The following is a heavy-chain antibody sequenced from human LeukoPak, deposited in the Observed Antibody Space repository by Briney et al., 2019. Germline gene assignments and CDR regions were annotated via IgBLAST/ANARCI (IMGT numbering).Heavy chain of an antibody. CDR2: ISTYTGNT. Sequence: ASVKVSCKAPGYTFTNSGIGWVRQAPGQGLDWMGWISTYTGNTYYAENLQGRVIMTTDTSTSTAYMELRSLRSDDTAVYYCARDQGSGNYRFDYWGQGTLVTVSS. CDR1: GYTFTNSG. J-gene: IGHJ4*02. V-gene: IGHV1-18*01. CDR3: ARDQGSGNYRFDY. D-gene: IGHD1-26*01.